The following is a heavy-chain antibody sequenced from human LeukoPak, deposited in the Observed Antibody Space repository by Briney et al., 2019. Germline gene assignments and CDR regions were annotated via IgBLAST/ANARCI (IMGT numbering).Heavy chain of an antibody. D-gene: IGHD2-2*01. V-gene: IGHV1-2*06. CDR2: INPNSGGT. J-gene: IGHJ4*02. CDR1: GYTFTGYY. Sequence: ASVKVSCKASGYTFTGYYMHWVRQAPGEGLEWIGRINPNSGGTNYAQKFQGRVTMTRDTSISTDYMELSRLRCDDTAVYSCASALTHNHGVAAAMNDSWGPGTLATASS. CDR3: ASALTHNHGVAAAMNDS.